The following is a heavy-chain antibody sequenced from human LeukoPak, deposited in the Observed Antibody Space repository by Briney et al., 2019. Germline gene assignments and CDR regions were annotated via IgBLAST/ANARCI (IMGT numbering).Heavy chain of an antibody. CDR3: ARDRDILTGYCGFDY. V-gene: IGHV1-18*01. Sequence: ASVKVSCKASGYTFTSYGISWVRQAPGQGLEWMGWISAYNGNTNYAQKLQGRVTMTTDTSTSTAYMELRSLRSDDTAVYYCARDRDILTGYCGFDYWGQGTLVTVSS. CDR1: GYTFTSYG. J-gene: IGHJ4*02. CDR2: ISAYNGNT. D-gene: IGHD3-9*01.